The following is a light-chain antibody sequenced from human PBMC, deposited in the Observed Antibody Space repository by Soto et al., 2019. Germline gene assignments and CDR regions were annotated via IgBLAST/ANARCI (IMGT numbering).Light chain of an antibody. CDR1: SSDVGSYNL. J-gene: IGLJ3*02. Sequence: QSALTQPASVSGSPGQSITISCTGTSSDVGSYNLVSWYQQHPGKAPKLMIYEVSKRPSGVSNRFSGSKSGNTASLTISGLQAEDEADYSCCSSAGSSTWVFGGGTQLTVL. V-gene: IGLV2-23*02. CDR2: EVS. CDR3: CSSAGSSTWV.